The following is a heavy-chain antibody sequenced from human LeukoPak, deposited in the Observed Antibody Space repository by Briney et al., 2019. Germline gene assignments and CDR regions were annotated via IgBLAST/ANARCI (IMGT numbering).Heavy chain of an antibody. D-gene: IGHD3-10*01. J-gene: IGHJ5*02. V-gene: IGHV1-2*02. Sequence: ASVKVSCKASGYTFTGYYMHWVRQAPGQGLEWMGWINPNSGGTNYAQKFQGRVTVTRDTSISTAYMELSRLRSDDTAVYYCARDLTSITMVRGANNWFDPWGQGTLVTVSS. CDR1: GYTFTGYY. CDR2: INPNSGGT. CDR3: ARDLTSITMVRGANNWFDP.